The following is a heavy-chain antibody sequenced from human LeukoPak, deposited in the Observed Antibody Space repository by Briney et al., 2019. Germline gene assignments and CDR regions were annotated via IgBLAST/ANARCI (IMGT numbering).Heavy chain of an antibody. CDR3: ARERQDTVIHSGAFDV. CDR2: IASDGSHT. V-gene: IGHV3-30-3*01. CDR1: GFTFSNYF. J-gene: IGHJ3*01. D-gene: IGHD2-21*02. Sequence: GRSLRLSCAASGFTFSNYFMHWVRQAPGKGLEWVADIASDGSHTFYVESVKGRFTISRDNSKNTLYLQMNSLGPEDTAVYFCARERQDTVIHSGAFDVWGQGTMVTVSS.